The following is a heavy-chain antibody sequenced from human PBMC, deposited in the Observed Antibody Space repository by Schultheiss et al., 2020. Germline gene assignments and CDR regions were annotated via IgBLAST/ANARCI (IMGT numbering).Heavy chain of an antibody. CDR3: VRGLDP. V-gene: IGHV3-33*08. J-gene: IGHJ5*02. Sequence: GGSLRLSCAASGFTFSSYGMHWVRQAPGKGLKWVAVIWYDGSNEYYADSVKDRFTISRDNAKNTLSLQMNSLRAEDTAVYYCVRGLDPWGQGTLVTVSS. CDR2: IWYDGSNE. CDR1: GFTFSSYG.